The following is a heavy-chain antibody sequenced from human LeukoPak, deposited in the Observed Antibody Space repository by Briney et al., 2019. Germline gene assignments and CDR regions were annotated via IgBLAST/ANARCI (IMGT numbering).Heavy chain of an antibody. CDR2: IYSGGAT. Sequence: GGSLRLSCAASGITVSTNYMSWVRQAPGKGLEWVSIIYSGGATFYADSVKGRFTISRDNSKNTLYLQMNSLRAEDTAVYYCANQASTYYYGSGSYYFDYWGQGTLVTVSS. D-gene: IGHD3-10*01. CDR3: ANQASTYYYGSGSYYFDY. V-gene: IGHV3-53*01. J-gene: IGHJ4*02. CDR1: GITVSTNY.